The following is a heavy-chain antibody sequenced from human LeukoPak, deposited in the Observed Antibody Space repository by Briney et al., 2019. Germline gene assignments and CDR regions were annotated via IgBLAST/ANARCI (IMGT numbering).Heavy chain of an antibody. Sequence: SQTLSLTCTVSGGSISSVDYYWSWVRQPPGKGLEWIGYIYYSGSTYYNPSLKSRVTISIDTSKNQFSLKLSSVTAADTAVYYCARSMIRGVLSWGQGTLVTVSS. D-gene: IGHD3-10*01. CDR2: IYYSGST. V-gene: IGHV4-30-4*08. CDR1: GGSISSVDYY. J-gene: IGHJ4*02. CDR3: ARSMIRGVLS.